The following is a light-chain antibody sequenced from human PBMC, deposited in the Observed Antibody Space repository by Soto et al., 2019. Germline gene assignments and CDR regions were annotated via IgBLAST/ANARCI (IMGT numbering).Light chain of an antibody. CDR3: QQFAAGSPWT. CDR2: KAS. Sequence: DIQVTQSPSTLSASVGDRVTITCRASQSISTWLAWFQQKPGRAPKVLISKASTLESGVPSRFSGDGSGTEFTHTISSLQTDDLATYYCQQFAAGSPWTFGQGNKVELK. J-gene: IGKJ1*01. V-gene: IGKV1-5*03. CDR1: QSISTW.